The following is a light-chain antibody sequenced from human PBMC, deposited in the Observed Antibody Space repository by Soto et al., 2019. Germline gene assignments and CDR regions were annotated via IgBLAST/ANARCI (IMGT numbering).Light chain of an antibody. V-gene: IGLV2-11*01. CDR1: SSDVGGYNY. Sequence: QSALTQPRSVSGSPGQSVTISCTGTSSDVGGYNYVSWYQQHPGKATKLMSYDVNQRPSGVPDRFSGSKSDNTASLTISGLKAEDDADYYFCSFAGFFTFIGFGTGTKVTVL. CDR3: CSFAGFFTFIG. J-gene: IGLJ1*01. CDR2: DVN.